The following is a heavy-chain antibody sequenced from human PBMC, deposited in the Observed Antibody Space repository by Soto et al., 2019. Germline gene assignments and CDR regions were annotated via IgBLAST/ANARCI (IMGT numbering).Heavy chain of an antibody. CDR1: GFTFSNLA. CDR2: IDAGGGST. V-gene: IGHV3-23*01. D-gene: IGHD6-25*01. J-gene: IGHJ4*02. Sequence: EVQLLESGGGLVQPGGSLRLSCTASGFTFSNLAITWVRQAPGKGLEWVSTIDAGGGSTHYADSVKGRFTISRDNSKNTWYLQMNSLRAEDTAVYYCAILNAASGSYWGQGRLITVSS. CDR3: AILNAASGSY.